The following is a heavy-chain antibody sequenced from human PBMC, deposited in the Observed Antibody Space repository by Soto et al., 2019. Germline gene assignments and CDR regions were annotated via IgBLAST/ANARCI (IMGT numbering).Heavy chain of an antibody. Sequence: QVQLVESGGGVVQPGRSLRLSCAASGFTFSSYAMHWVRQAPGKGLAWVAVISYDGSNKYYADSVKGRFTISRDNSKNTLYLQMNSLRAEDTAVYYCARDLRLAARYYYSYGMDVWGQWTTVTVSS. V-gene: IGHV3-30-3*01. CDR2: ISYDGSNK. CDR1: GFTFSSYA. CDR3: ARDLRLAARYYYSYGMDV. D-gene: IGHD6-6*01. J-gene: IGHJ6*02.